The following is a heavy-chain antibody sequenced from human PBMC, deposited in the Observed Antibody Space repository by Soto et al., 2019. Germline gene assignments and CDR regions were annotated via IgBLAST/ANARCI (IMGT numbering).Heavy chain of an antibody. D-gene: IGHD5-12*01. CDR3: ARESGGATATLDYYYFYMDV. V-gene: IGHV1-2*04. CDR2: SNPNGGVK. Sequence: QVQLVQSGAEVKRPGASVTVSCRSSGDTFNDYYIHWVRQAPGQGLEWMGWSNPNGGVKKYAQKCQGWVSMTRDTSIRTVYMQLSRLRSDDTAVYYCARESGGATATLDYYYFYMDVWGTGTTVTVSS. J-gene: IGHJ6*03. CDR1: GDTFNDYY.